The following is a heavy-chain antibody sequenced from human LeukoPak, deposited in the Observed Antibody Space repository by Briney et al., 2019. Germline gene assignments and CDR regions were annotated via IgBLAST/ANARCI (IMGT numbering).Heavy chain of an antibody. D-gene: IGHD2-2*01. CDR3: ATDIVVVPTGY. CDR2: ISSSSSYI. CDR1: GFTFSSYS. J-gene: IGHJ4*02. V-gene: IGHV3-21*01. Sequence: GGSLRLSCAASGFTFSSYSMNWVRQAPGKGLEWVSSISSSSSYIYYADSVKGRFTISRDNAKNSLYLQMNSLRAEDTAVYYCATDIVVVPTGYWGQGTLVTVSS.